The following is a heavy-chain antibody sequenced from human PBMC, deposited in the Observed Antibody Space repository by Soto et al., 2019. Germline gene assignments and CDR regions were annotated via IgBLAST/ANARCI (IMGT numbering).Heavy chain of an antibody. D-gene: IGHD3-9*01. CDR2: ISYDGSNK. J-gene: IGHJ4*02. CDR3: ARDPAYYAILTGYYSKGLNY. V-gene: IGHV3-30-3*01. Sequence: GGSLRLSCATSGFTFRTYAMHWVRQAPGKGLEWVAVISYDGSNKYSADSVKGRFTISRDNSKNTLYLQMNSLRAEDTAVYYCARDPAYYAILTGYYSKGLNYWGQGTLVTVSS. CDR1: GFTFRTYA.